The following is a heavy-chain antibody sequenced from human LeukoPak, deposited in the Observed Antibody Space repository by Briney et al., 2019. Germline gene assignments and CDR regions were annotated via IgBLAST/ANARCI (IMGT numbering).Heavy chain of an antibody. J-gene: IGHJ5*02. D-gene: IGHD2-15*01. CDR2: ISTYNANT. CDR3: ARNPCSGGSCYSFLLPNWFDP. CDR1: GYTFTTYG. Sequence: ASVKVSCKTSGYTFTTYGISWVRQAPGQGLEWMGWISTYNANTKYAQKFQGRVAMTTDTSTSTAYMELRSLRSDDTAVYYCARNPCSGGSCYSFLLPNWFDPWGQGTLVTVSS. V-gene: IGHV1-18*01.